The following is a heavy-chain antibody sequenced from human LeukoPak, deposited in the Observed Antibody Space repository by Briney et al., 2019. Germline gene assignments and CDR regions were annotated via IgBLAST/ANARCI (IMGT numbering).Heavy chain of an antibody. D-gene: IGHD5-18*01. Sequence: SETLSLTCAVYGGSFSGYYWSWIRQPPGKGLEWIGEINHSGSTNYNPSLKSRVTISVDTSKNQFSLKLSSVTAADTAVYYCAREGDGIQLWANFDYWGQGTLVTVSS. J-gene: IGHJ4*02. CDR2: INHSGST. V-gene: IGHV4-34*01. CDR3: AREGDGIQLWANFDY. CDR1: GGSFSGYY.